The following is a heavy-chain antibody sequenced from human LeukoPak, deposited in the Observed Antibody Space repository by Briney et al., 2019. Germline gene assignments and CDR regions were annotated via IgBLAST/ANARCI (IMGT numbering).Heavy chain of an antibody. CDR2: ISWNSGSI. Sequence: GGSLRLSCAASGFTFDDYAMHWVRQAPGKGLEWVSGISWNSGSIGYADSVKGRFTISRDNAKNSLYLQMNSLRAEDTALYYCAKDMSSSWWNWFDPWGQGTLVTVSS. CDR1: GFTFDDYA. V-gene: IGHV3-9*01. D-gene: IGHD6-13*01. J-gene: IGHJ5*02. CDR3: AKDMSSSWWNWFDP.